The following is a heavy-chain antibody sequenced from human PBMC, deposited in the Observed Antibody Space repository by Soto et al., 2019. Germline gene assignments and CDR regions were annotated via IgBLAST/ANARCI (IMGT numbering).Heavy chain of an antibody. Sequence: GGSLRLSCAASGFTFSSYAMSWVRQAPGKGLEWVSAISGSGGSTYYADSVKGRFTISRDNSKNTLYLQMNSLRAEDTAVYYCARIVADPEQIYGMDVWGQGTTVTVSS. CDR1: GFTFSSYA. V-gene: IGHV3-23*01. J-gene: IGHJ6*02. CDR3: ARIVADPEQIYGMDV. D-gene: IGHD6-19*01. CDR2: ISGSGGST.